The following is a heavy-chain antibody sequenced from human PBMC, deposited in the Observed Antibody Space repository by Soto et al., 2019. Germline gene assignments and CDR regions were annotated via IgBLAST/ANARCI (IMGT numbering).Heavy chain of an antibody. V-gene: IGHV3-53*04. CDR2: IYGGGYT. D-gene: IGHD3-10*01. Sequence: EVQLVESGGGLVQPGGSLRLSCAASGFTVSSNYMSWVRQAPGKGLEWVSVIYGGGYTYYADSVKGRFTSSRHHSKNTLYLQMNRLRVEDTAVYYCALEGRSRGQGTLVTVSS. CDR1: GFTVSSNY. CDR3: ALEGRS. J-gene: IGHJ4*02.